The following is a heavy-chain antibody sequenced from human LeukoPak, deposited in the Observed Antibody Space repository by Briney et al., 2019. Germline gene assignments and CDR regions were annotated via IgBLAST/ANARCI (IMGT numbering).Heavy chain of an antibody. J-gene: IGHJ5*02. CDR1: GFTFSGYG. D-gene: IGHD1-26*01. CDR2: ISYDGSNK. CDR3: AKVKVLWELLYWFDP. Sequence: GRSLRLSCAASGFTFSGYGMHWVRQAPGKGLEWVAVISYDGSNKYYADSVKGRFTISRDNSKNTLYLQMNSLRAEDTAVYYCAKVKVLWELLYWFDPWGQGTLVTVSS. V-gene: IGHV3-30*18.